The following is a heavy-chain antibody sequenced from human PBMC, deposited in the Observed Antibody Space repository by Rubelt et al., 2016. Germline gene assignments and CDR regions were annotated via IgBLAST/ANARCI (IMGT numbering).Heavy chain of an antibody. J-gene: IGHJ4*02. D-gene: IGHD1-14*01. Sequence: QVQLVQSGAEVKKPGSSVKVSCKASGGTFSSYAISWVRQAPGQGLEWMGGIIPIFGTANFAQKFQGRFTITADESTCTAYMELSSLRSEDTAVYYCARLNPLNGDSDYWGQGTLVTVSS. CDR2: IIPIFGTA. V-gene: IGHV1-69*01. CDR1: GGTFSSYA. CDR3: ARLNPLNGDSDY.